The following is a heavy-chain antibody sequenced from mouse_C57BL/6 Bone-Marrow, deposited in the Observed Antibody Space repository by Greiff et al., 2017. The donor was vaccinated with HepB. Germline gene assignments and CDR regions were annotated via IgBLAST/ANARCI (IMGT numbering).Heavy chain of an antibody. CDR3: GIYDGYFFDY. D-gene: IGHD2-3*01. Sequence: EVMLVESGGGLVQPGGSMKLSCAASGFTFSDAWMDWVRQSPEKGLEWVAEIRNKANNHATYYAESVKGRFTISRDDSKSSVYLQMNSLRAEDTGIYYCGIYDGYFFDYWGQGTTLTVSS. J-gene: IGHJ2*01. V-gene: IGHV6-6*01. CDR1: GFTFSDAW. CDR2: IRNKANNHAT.